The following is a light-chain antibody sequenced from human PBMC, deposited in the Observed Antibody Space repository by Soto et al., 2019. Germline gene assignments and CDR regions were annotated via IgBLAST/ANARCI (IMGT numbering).Light chain of an antibody. CDR1: SGDVGGYNF. CDR3: SSYTTSRTLV. Sequence: QSALTQPRSVSGSPGQSVTISCTGTSGDVGGYNFVSWYQQHPGKAPTLMIFDVSQRPSGVPDRFSGSKSGNTASLTISGLQAEDEADYYCSSYTTSRTLVFGPGTKLTVL. CDR2: DVS. J-gene: IGLJ1*01. V-gene: IGLV2-11*01.